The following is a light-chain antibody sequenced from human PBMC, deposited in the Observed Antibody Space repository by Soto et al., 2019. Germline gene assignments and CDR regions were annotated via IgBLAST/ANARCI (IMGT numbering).Light chain of an antibody. J-gene: IGKJ4*01. CDR2: GAS. Sequence: EILLTQSPVTLAFAPGERSTLSCVASQSVTRTFLAWYQQKPGQATRLPIYGASNRATGIPDRFSGSGSGTDFTLTISRLEPEDFAVYACQQYGRAPITFGEGTKVDIK. CDR1: QSVTRTF. V-gene: IGKV3-20*01. CDR3: QQYGRAPIT.